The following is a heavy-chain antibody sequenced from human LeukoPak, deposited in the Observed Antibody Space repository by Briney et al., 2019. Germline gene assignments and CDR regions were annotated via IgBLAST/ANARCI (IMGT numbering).Heavy chain of an antibody. V-gene: IGHV1-8*02. CDR2: MNPNSGNT. CDR3: ARGVGYYDILTGYGD. D-gene: IGHD3-9*01. Sequence: ASVKVSCKASGYTFTGYYMHWVRQAPGQGLEWMGWMNPNSGNTGYAQKFQGRVTMTRNTSISTAYMELSSLRSEDTAVYYCARGVGYYDILTGYGDWGQGTLVTVSS. CDR1: GYTFTGYY. J-gene: IGHJ4*02.